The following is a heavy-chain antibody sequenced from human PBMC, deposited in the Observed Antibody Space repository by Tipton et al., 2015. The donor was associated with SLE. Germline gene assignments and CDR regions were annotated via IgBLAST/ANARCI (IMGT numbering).Heavy chain of an antibody. Sequence: SLRLSCAASGFIFSDYYMSWIRQAPGKGLQWISYISNGDTVFYADPVEGRFTISRDNAKNSLSLQMNSLRAEDTAVYYCARRGPQKALWTPENRYYGMDVWGQGTTVTVSS. CDR1: GFIFSDYY. J-gene: IGHJ6*02. D-gene: IGHD2-21*01. V-gene: IGHV3-11*01. CDR2: ISNGDTV. CDR3: ARRGPQKALWTPENRYYGMDV.